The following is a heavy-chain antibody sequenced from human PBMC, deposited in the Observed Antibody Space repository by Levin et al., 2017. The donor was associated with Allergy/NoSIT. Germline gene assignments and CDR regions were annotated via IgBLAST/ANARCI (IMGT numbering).Heavy chain of an antibody. D-gene: IGHD7-27*01. J-gene: IGHJ4*02. Sequence: GGSLRLSCAASGFTFSSYAMSWVRQAPGKGLEWVSTITGSGGSTYSADSVKGRFTISRDNSNNTLYLQMNSLRAEDTAVYYCARFSTGWGFFDYWGQGTLVTVSS. CDR2: ITGSGGST. V-gene: IGHV3-23*01. CDR1: GFTFSSYA. CDR3: ARFSTGWGFFDY.